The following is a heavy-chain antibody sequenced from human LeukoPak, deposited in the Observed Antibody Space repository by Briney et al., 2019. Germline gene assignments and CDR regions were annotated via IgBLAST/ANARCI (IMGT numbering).Heavy chain of an antibody. V-gene: IGHV4-39*01. CDR3: ARGHNYGSGRVYYYSYMDV. D-gene: IGHD3-10*01. CDR1: AGSISSSSYY. J-gene: IGHJ6*03. CDR2: IYYSGST. Sequence: SSGTLSLTCTVSAGSISSSSYYWGWIRQPPGKGLEWIGSIYYSGSTYYSPSLKSRVTISVDTSKNQFSLKLSSVTAADTAVYYCARGHNYGSGRVYYYSYMDVWGKGTTVTVSS.